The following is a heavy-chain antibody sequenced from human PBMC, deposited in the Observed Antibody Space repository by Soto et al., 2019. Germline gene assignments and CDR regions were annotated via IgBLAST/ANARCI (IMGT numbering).Heavy chain of an antibody. CDR3: AKDRYCSDGSCYSEWAFDI. J-gene: IGHJ3*02. V-gene: IGHV3-23*01. Sequence: EVQLLESGGGLVQPGGSLRLSCAASGFTFSSYAMSWVRQAPGKGLEWVSAISGSGGSTYYADSMKGRFTISRDNSKNTLYLQMNSLRAEDTAVYYCAKDRYCSDGSCYSEWAFDIWGQGTMVTVSS. CDR2: ISGSGGST. CDR1: GFTFSSYA. D-gene: IGHD2-15*01.